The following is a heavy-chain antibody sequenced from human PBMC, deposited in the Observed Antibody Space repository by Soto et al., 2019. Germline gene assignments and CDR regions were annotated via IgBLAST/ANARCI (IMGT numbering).Heavy chain of an antibody. CDR3: ARYKSNYYYGMDV. V-gene: IGHV4-59*01. Sequence: SETLSLTCTVPCFSINSYYWSLIRQPPGKGLEWIGYIYYSGITNYNPSLKSRVTISVDTSKNQFSLKLSSVTAADTAVYYCARYKSNYYYGMDVWGQGTTVT. D-gene: IGHD1-20*01. CDR1: CFSINSYY. CDR2: IYYSGIT. J-gene: IGHJ6*02.